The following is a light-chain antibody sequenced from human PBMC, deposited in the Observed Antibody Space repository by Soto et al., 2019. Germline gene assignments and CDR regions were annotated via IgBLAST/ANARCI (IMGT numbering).Light chain of an antibody. Sequence: QSALTQPPSATGSPGQSVTISCTGTSSDVGDYNSVSWYQQHPGKAPKLIIYEVTKRPSGVPDRFSGSKSGNTASLTVSGLQAVDEADYYCSSYAGSNLYVFGSGTKLTVL. J-gene: IGLJ1*01. CDR1: SSDVGDYNS. CDR2: EVT. V-gene: IGLV2-8*01. CDR3: SSYAGSNLYV.